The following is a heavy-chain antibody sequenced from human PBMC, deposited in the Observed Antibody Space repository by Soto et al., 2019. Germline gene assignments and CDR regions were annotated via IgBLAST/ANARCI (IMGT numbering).Heavy chain of an antibody. CDR1: GGSISSGGYY. CDR3: ARGGIVVEVAATPHYFDY. CDR2: IYYSGST. J-gene: IGHJ4*02. V-gene: IGHV4-31*03. D-gene: IGHD2-15*01. Sequence: QVQLQESGPGLVKPSQTLSLTCTVSGGSISSGGYYWSWIRQHPGKGLEWIGYIYYSGSTYYNPSLKSRVTISVDTSKNQFSLKLSSVTAADTAVYYCARGGIVVEVAATPHYFDYWGQGTLVTVSS.